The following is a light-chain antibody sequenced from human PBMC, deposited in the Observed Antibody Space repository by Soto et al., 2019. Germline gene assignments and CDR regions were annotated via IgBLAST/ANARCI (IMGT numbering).Light chain of an antibody. CDR3: QQYDNWRT. J-gene: IGKJ1*01. V-gene: IGKV3-15*01. CDR2: GAS. CDR1: QRIGTS. Sequence: EIVMPQSPATLSVSPGGRVTLSCRASQRIGTSLAWYQHKPGQAPRLLIYGASSRATGIPARFSGSGSGTEFTLTISSLQSEDFAVYYCQQYDNWRTFGQGTKVDI.